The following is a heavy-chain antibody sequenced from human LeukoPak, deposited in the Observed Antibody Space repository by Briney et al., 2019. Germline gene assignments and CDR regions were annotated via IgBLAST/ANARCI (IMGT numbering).Heavy chain of an antibody. CDR1: GFTVSNHG. J-gene: IGHJ4*02. CDR3: AKDDAWLRYGE. D-gene: IGHD3-10*01. Sequence: GWSLRLSCATSGFTVSNHGMNWVRQAPGKGLEWVSGISPSGDIKYYADSVKGRFTISRDNSKNTVYLEVISLTDEDTAVYYCAKDDAWLRYGEWSQGTLVTVSS. V-gene: IGHV3-23*01. CDR2: ISPSGDIK.